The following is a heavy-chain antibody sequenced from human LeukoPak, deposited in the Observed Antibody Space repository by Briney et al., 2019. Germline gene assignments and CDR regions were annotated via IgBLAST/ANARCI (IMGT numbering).Heavy chain of an antibody. V-gene: IGHV4-61*01. CDR1: GDSVSRSSYY. J-gene: IGHJ4*02. CDR2: IYYIGST. CDR3: ARHINDYGDANFDS. Sequence: TSETLSLTCTVSGDSVSRSSYYWTWIRQPPGKGLEWIGYIYYIGSTNYNPSLRSRLTMSVDTSKNQFSLRLSSVIAADTAVYYCARHINDYGDANFDSWGQGTLVTVSS. D-gene: IGHD4-17*01.